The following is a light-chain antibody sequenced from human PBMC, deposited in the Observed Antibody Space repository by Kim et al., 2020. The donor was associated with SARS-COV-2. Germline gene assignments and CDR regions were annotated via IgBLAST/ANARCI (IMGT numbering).Light chain of an antibody. CDR1: QSVNNY. CDR3: QQRSNWYT. CDR2: DAS. Sequence: SLSPGETATLSCRANQSVNNYLAWYQQKPGQAPRLLIYDASNRATGIPARFSGSGSGTDFTLTISSLEPEDFAVYYCQQRSNWYTFGQGTKLEI. J-gene: IGKJ2*01. V-gene: IGKV3-11*01.